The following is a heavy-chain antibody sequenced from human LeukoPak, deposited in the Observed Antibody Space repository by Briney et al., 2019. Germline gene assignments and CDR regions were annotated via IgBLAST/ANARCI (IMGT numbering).Heavy chain of an antibody. CDR2: ISAYNGNT. CDR3: ARDTYGGNEYYYYYGMDV. Sequence: GASVKVSCKASGYTFTSYGISWVRQAPGQRLEWMGWISAYNGNTNYAQKLQGRVTMTTDTSTSTAYMELRSLRSDDTAVYYCARDTYGGNEYYYYYGMDVWGQGTTVTVSS. J-gene: IGHJ6*02. CDR1: GYTFTSYG. D-gene: IGHD4-23*01. V-gene: IGHV1-18*01.